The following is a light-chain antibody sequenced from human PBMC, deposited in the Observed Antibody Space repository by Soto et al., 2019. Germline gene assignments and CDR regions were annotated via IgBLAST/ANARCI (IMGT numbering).Light chain of an antibody. J-gene: IGKJ1*01. V-gene: IGKV1-27*01. CDR2: AAS. CDR3: QKYDRAPWT. CDR1: QGINIY. Sequence: DVQMTQSPSSLSASVGDRVGITCRASQGINIYIAWYQQKPGSAPNLLIYAASTLQSGVPSRFSGSGSGTDFTLVISSLQPEDVATYYCQKYDRAPWTFGQGTKVEIK.